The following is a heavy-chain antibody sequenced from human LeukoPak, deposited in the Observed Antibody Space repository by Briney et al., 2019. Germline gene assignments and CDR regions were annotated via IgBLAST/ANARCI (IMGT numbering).Heavy chain of an antibody. CDR2: ITVGGTT. D-gene: IGHD5-12*01. J-gene: IGHJ4*02. V-gene: IGHV3-23*01. CDR3: VRGPRYSGYDYFDY. CDR1: GFTFSTND. Sequence: PGGSLRLSCAASGFTFSTNDMSWVRQAPGKGLEWVSAITVGGTTYYADSVRGRFTSSRDNSKNSLYLQMSSLRREDTAVYFCVRGPRYSGYDYFDYWGQGTLVTVSS.